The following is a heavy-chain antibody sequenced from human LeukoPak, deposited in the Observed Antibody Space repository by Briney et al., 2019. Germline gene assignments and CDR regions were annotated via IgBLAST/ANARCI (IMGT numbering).Heavy chain of an antibody. Sequence: SQTLSLTCAVSGGSISSGGYSWSWIRQPPGKGLEWIGYIYYSGSTYCNPSLKSRVTISVDTSKNQFSLKLSSVTAADTAVYYCARDRDGAGFDPWGQGTLVTVSS. CDR1: GGSISSGGYS. D-gene: IGHD4/OR15-4a*01. CDR3: ARDRDGAGFDP. CDR2: IYYSGST. V-gene: IGHV4-31*11. J-gene: IGHJ5*02.